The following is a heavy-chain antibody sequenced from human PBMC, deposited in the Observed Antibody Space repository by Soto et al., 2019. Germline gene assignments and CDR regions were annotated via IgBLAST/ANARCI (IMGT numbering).Heavy chain of an antibody. Sequence: PXQTLSLTCAISRDSVSSTSAACNWIRQSPSRGLEWLGRTYYRSKWYNEYAVSVKSRITINPDTSKNQFSLQLNSVTPEDTAVYYCARSGNVGAVDYWGQGTLVTVYS. V-gene: IGHV6-1*01. CDR2: TYYRSKWYN. CDR3: ARSGNVGAVDY. J-gene: IGHJ4*02. CDR1: RDSVSSTSAA. D-gene: IGHD1-26*01.